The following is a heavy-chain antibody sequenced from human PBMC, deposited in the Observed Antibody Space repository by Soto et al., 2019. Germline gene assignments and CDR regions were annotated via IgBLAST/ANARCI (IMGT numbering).Heavy chain of an antibody. J-gene: IGHJ4*02. V-gene: IGHV1-18*04. CDR2: ISPYSGKR. Sequence: QVQLVQSGAEVKEPGASVKVSCKASGYTFTMKYGISWVRQAPGQGLEWMGWISPYSGKREYAQKFDGRVTMTTDTITSTAFMELRGLGSDDTAVYYCARGDPATYMRLAFDYWGQGSQVTVSS. D-gene: IGHD6-25*01. CDR3: ARGDPATYMRLAFDY. CDR1: GYTFTMKYG.